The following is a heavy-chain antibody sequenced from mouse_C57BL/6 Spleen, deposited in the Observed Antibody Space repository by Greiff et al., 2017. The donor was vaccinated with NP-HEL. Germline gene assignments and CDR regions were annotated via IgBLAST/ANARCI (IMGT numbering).Heavy chain of an antibody. D-gene: IGHD2-1*01. J-gene: IGHJ1*03. CDR2: ISSGGSYT. V-gene: IGHV5-6*01. CDR1: GFTFSSYG. CDR3: ARPYGNWYFDV. Sequence: EVQRVESGGDLVKPGGSLKLSCAASGFTFSSYGMSWVRQTPDKRLEWVATISSGGSYTYYPDSVKGRFTISRDNAKNTLYLQMSSLKSEDTAMYYCARPYGNWYFDVWGTGTTVTVSS.